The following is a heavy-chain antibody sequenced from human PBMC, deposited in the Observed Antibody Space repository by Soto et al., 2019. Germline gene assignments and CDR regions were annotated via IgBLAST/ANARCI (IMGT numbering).Heavy chain of an antibody. CDR3: ARVGDNPTVAQFDH. D-gene: IGHD6-19*01. V-gene: IGHV4-30-4*01. Sequence: QVQLQESGPGLVKPSQTLSLTCTVSGGSISNGDYYWSWIRQTPGQGLEWIGYIYYNGNSYYNPSLKSRVTISVDTSKNQFSLKLSRVTAADTALYFCARVGDNPTVAQFDHWGQGTLVTVSS. CDR1: GGSISNGDYY. J-gene: IGHJ4*02. CDR2: IYYNGNS.